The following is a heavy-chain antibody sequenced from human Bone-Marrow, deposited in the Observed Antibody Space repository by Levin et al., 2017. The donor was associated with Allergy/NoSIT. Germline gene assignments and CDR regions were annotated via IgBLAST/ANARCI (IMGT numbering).Heavy chain of an antibody. CDR3: ATYRVGASKTPDNWFDP. V-gene: IGHV1-24*01. CDR2: FDPEDGET. CDR1: GYTLTELS. J-gene: IGHJ5*02. Sequence: GESLKISCKVSGYTLTELSMHWVRQAPGKGLEWMGGFDPEDGETIYAQKFQGRVTMTEDTSTDTAYMELSSLRSEDTAVYYCATYRVGASKTPDNWFDPWGQGTLVTVSS. D-gene: IGHD1-26*01.